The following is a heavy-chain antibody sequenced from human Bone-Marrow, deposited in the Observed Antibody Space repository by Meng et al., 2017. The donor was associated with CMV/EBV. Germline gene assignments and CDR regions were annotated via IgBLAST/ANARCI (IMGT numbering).Heavy chain of an antibody. J-gene: IGHJ4*02. CDR1: GGSISSSSYC. V-gene: IGHV4-39*07. CDR2: IYYSGST. Sequence: GSLRLSCTASGGSISSSSYCWGWIRQPPGKGLEWIGSIYYSGSTYYNPSLKSRVTISVDTSKNQFSLKLSSVTAADTAVYYCARTPYDFWSVIPDSYFDYWGQGTLVTVSS. CDR3: ARTPYDFWSVIPDSYFDY. D-gene: IGHD3-3*01.